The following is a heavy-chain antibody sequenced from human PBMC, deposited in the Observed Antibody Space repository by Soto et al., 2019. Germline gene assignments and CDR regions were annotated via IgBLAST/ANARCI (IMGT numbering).Heavy chain of an antibody. CDR1: GYTFTSFG. CDR2: IIPILGIA. J-gene: IGHJ5*02. Sequence: GASVKVSCKASGYTFTSFGISWVRQAPGQGLEWMGRIIPILGIANYAQKFQGRVTITADKSTSTAYMELSSLRSEDTAVYYCAKGYCSGGSCYSDWFDPWGQGTLVTVSS. D-gene: IGHD2-15*01. CDR3: AKGYCSGGSCYSDWFDP. V-gene: IGHV1-69*04.